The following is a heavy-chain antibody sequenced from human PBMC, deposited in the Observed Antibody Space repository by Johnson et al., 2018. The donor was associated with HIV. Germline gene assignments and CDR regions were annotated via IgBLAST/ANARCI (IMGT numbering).Heavy chain of an antibody. Sequence: VQLVESGGGVVQPGRSLRLSCAASGFTFSSYWMSWVRQAPGRGLEWVSAISGSGGSTYYADSVKGRFTISRDNSKNTLYLQMNSLRAEDTAVYYCAREEEYSYGFGAFDIWGQGTMVTASS. D-gene: IGHD5-18*01. CDR2: ISGSGGST. CDR3: AREEEYSYGFGAFDI. CDR1: GFTFSSYW. V-gene: IGHV3-23*04. J-gene: IGHJ3*02.